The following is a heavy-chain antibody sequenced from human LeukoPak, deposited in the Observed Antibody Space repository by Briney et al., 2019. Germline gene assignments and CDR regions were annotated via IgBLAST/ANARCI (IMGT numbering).Heavy chain of an antibody. D-gene: IGHD4/OR15-4a*01. V-gene: IGHV4-61*02. CDR2: IYTSGST. CDR3: ARESDLSNYDRIDY. CDR1: GASVSSGNYY. Sequence: SETLSLTCTVSGASVSSGNYYWSWIRQPAGKGLEWIGRIYTSGSTTYNPTLQSRVTISADTSRNQLSLKLYSVTAADSAMYYCARESDLSNYDRIDYWGQGTLVTVSS. J-gene: IGHJ4*02.